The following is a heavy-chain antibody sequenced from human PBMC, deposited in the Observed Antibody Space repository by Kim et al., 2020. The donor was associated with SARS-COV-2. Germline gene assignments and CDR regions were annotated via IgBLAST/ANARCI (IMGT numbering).Heavy chain of an antibody. Sequence: GGSLRLSCVASGFTFSDHYMSWIRQAPGKGLEWVSLIDNRGTTVSYADSLEGRFTISRDNTKNLLFLQMSSLRAEDTAIYYCAREPLSAAGALDTWGQGALVTVSS. CDR1: GFTFSDHY. CDR2: IDNRGTTV. J-gene: IGHJ5*02. V-gene: IGHV3-11*01. D-gene: IGHD6-13*01. CDR3: AREPLSAAGALDT.